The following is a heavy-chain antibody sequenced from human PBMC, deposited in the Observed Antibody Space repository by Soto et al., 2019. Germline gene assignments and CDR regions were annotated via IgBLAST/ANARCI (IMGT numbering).Heavy chain of an antibody. J-gene: IGHJ4*02. CDR1: GFTFSSYG. CDR2: IWYDGSNK. Sequence: PGGSLRLSCAASGFTFSSYGMHWVRQAPGKGLEWVAVIWYDGSNKYYADSVKGRFTISRDNSKNTLYLQMNSLRAEDTAVYYCARDAVDTAMVTDYWGQGTLVTVSS. CDR3: ARDAVDTAMVTDY. V-gene: IGHV3-33*01. D-gene: IGHD5-18*01.